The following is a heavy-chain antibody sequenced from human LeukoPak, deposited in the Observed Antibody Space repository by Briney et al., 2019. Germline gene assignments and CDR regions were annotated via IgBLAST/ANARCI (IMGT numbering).Heavy chain of an antibody. CDR1: GFTFSSYA. D-gene: IGHD3-16*02. CDR2: ISGSGGST. J-gene: IGHJ3*02. V-gene: IGHV3-23*01. Sequence: GASLRLSCAASGFTFSSYAMSWVRQAPGKGLEWVSAISGSGGSTYYADSVKGRFTISRDNAKNSLYLQMNSLRAEDTAVYYCASLSASFAFDIWGQGTMVTVSS. CDR3: ASLSASFAFDI.